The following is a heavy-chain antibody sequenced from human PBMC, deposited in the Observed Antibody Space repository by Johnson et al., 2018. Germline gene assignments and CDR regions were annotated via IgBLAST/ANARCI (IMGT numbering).Heavy chain of an antibody. CDR3: ARQLCYCSSTSCYHAVDI. D-gene: IGHD2-2*01. CDR2: INWNGGST. CDR1: GFTFDDYG. V-gene: IGHV3-20*01. J-gene: IGHJ3*02. Sequence: EVQLLESGGGVVRPGGSLRLSCAASGFTFDDYGMSWVRQAPGKGLEWVSGINWNGGSTGYADSVKGRFTISRDKAKNSLYLQMNSLRAEDTALYHCARQLCYCSSTSCYHAVDIWGQGTMVTVSS.